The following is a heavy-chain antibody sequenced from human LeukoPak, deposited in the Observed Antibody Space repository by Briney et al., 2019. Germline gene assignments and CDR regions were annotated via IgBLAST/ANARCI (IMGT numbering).Heavy chain of an antibody. J-gene: IGHJ4*02. Sequence: GASVKVSCKASGYTFTGYYMHWVRQAPGQGLEWMGWINPNSGGTNYAQKFQGRVTMTRDTSISTAYMELSRLRSDDTAVYYCARSLRYYYGPFDYWGQGTLVTVSS. D-gene: IGHD3-10*01. CDR3: ARSLRYYYGPFDY. CDR2: INPNSGGT. CDR1: GYTFTGYY. V-gene: IGHV1-2*02.